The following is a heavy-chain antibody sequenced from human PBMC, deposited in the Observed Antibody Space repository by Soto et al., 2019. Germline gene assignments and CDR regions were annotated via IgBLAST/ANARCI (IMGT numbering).Heavy chain of an antibody. Sequence: QVQLVQSGAEMKKPGSSVKVSCQSSGGTFNTYAMNWVRQAPGQGPEWMGDISPMFGAANYAPKFQGRVTIIADESTGTLYMQLSSLTSEDTALYFCARDVQVHAADFVYWGQGTLVTVSS. CDR2: ISPMFGAA. J-gene: IGHJ4*02. D-gene: IGHD3-10*01. CDR3: ARDVQVHAADFVY. CDR1: GGTFNTYA. V-gene: IGHV1-69*19.